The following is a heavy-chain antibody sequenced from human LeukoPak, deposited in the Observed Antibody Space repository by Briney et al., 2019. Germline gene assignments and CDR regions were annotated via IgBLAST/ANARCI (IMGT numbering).Heavy chain of an antibody. V-gene: IGHV4-30-2*01. CDR1: GGSISSGGYS. CDR3: ARDRGYYYGMDV. J-gene: IGHJ6*02. Sequence: SETLSLTCAVSGGSISSGGYSWSWIRQPPGKGLEWIGYIYHSGSTYYNPSLKSRVTISVDRSKNQYSLKLSSVTAADTAVYYCARDRGYYYGMDVWGQGTTVTVSS. CDR2: IYHSGST.